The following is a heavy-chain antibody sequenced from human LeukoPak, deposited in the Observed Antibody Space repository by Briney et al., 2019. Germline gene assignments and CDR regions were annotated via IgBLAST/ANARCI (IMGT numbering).Heavy chain of an antibody. Sequence: SPSETLSLTCIVSGDSISSSSYYWSWIRQPAGKGLEWIGRIYTSGSTNYNPSLKSRVTISVDTSKNQFSLKLSSVTAADTAVYYCARDAYGGNPEDYYYYYMDVWGKGTTVTVSS. CDR3: ARDAYGGNPEDYYYYYMDV. D-gene: IGHD4-23*01. CDR2: IYTSGST. CDR1: GDSISSSSYY. J-gene: IGHJ6*03. V-gene: IGHV4-61*02.